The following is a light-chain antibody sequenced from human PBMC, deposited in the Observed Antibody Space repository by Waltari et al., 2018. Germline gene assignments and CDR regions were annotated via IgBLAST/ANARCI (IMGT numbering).Light chain of an antibody. CDR3: QKYGGSPPYT. J-gene: IGKJ2*01. CDR1: QSVSSSH. Sequence: ETVLTQSPGTLSLSPGERATLSCRASQSVSSSHLAWYQQKPGQGPRVLIYTASNRATGIPDRFSGSGSGTDFTLTISRLEAEDFAVYYCQKYGGSPPYTFGLGTKLEIK. CDR2: TAS. V-gene: IGKV3-20*01.